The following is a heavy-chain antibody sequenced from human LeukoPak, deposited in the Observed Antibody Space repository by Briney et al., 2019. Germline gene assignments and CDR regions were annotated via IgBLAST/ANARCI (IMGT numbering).Heavy chain of an antibody. CDR2: IYYSGST. J-gene: IGHJ4*02. CDR3: AKDAVGAVAGHFDY. V-gene: IGHV4-59*12. D-gene: IGHD6-19*01. CDR1: GGSISSYY. Sequence: SETLSLTCTVSGGSISSYYWSWIRQPPGKGLEWIGYIYYSGSTNYNPSLKSRVTISVDTSKNQFSLKLSSVTAADTAVYYCAKDAVGAVAGHFDYWGQGTLVTVSS.